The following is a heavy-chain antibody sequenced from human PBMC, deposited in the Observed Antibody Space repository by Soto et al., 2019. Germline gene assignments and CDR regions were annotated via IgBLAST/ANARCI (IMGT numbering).Heavy chain of an antibody. CDR3: ARDWGPYWFDP. Sequence: SETLSLTCTVSGGSLSVGSYYWNCIRQPPGKQMEWIGYIYDSGATKYNPSLKSRVTISQDTSKNQFSLKMNSVTPSDTAVYYCARDWGPYWFDPWGQGILVTVSS. J-gene: IGHJ5*02. V-gene: IGHV4-61*01. D-gene: IGHD3-16*01. CDR2: IYDSGAT. CDR1: GGSLSVGSYY.